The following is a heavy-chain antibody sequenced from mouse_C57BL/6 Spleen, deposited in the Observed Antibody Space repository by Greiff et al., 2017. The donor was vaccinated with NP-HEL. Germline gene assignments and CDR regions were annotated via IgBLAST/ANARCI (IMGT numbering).Heavy chain of an antibody. CDR3: ARRLRYGSDAMDY. CDR2: IYIGNGYN. Sequence: EVQLQQSGAELVRPGSSVKMSCKTSGYTFTSYGINWVKQRPGQGLEWIGYIYIGNGYNEYNEKFKGKATLTSDTSSSTAYMPLSSLTSEDSAIYFCARRLRYGSDAMDYWGQGTSVTVSS. D-gene: IGHD1-1*01. CDR1: GYTFTSYG. J-gene: IGHJ4*01. V-gene: IGHV1-58*01.